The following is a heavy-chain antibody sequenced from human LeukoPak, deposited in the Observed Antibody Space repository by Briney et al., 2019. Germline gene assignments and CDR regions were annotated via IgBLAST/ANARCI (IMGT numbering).Heavy chain of an antibody. Sequence: GGSLRLSCAASGFTFSSYATSWVRQAPGKGLEWVSAISGSGGSTYYADSVKGRFTISRDNSKNTLYLQMNSLRAEDTAVYYCAKIGYSTLYYFDYWGQGTLVTVSS. CDR2: ISGSGGST. J-gene: IGHJ4*02. CDR3: AKIGYSTLYYFDY. CDR1: GFTFSSYA. D-gene: IGHD6-13*01. V-gene: IGHV3-23*01.